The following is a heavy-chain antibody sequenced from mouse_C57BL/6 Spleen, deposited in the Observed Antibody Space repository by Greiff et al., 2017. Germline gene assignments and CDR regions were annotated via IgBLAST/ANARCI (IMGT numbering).Heavy chain of an antibody. D-gene: IGHD2-3*01. CDR2: INPGSGGT. V-gene: IGHV1-54*01. CDR3: AREEGYSFAY. CDR1: GYAFTNYL. Sequence: VQLQQSGAELVRPGTSVKVSCKASGYAFTNYLIEWVKQRPGQGLEWIGVINPGSGGTNYNEKFKGKATLTADKSSSTAYMQLSSLTSEDSAVXFCAREEGYSFAYWGQGTLVTVSA. J-gene: IGHJ3*01.